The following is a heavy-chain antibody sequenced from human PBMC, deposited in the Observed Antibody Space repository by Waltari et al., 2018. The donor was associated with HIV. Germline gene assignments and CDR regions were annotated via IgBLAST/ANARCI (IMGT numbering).Heavy chain of an antibody. J-gene: IGHJ4*02. CDR2: MNPHSGDT. D-gene: IGHD3-10*01. V-gene: IGHV1-8*01. CDR3: ARGQFTFDS. CDR1: GYTFTTYD. Sequence: PGASVKVSCKAFGYTFTTYDINWVRQAPGQGLEWMGWMNPHSGDTGSAQQFQGRLTMTRDTSMSTAFMELNNLRPEDTAIYYCARGQFTFDSWGQGALVTVSS.